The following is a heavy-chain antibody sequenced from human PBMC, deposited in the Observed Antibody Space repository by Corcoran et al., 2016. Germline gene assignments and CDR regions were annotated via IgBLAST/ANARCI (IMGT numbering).Heavy chain of an antibody. CDR2: IIPIFGTA. Sequence: QVQLVQSGAEVKKPGSSVKVSCKASGGTFSSYAISWVRQAPGQGLEWMGGIIPIFGTANYAQKFQGRVTITADESTSTAYMELSSLRAEDTAVYYCARDGGVLRYFDGAYRMDVWGQGTTVTVSS. V-gene: IGHV1-69*01. CDR3: ARDGGVLRYFDGAYRMDV. CDR1: GGTFSSYA. D-gene: IGHD3-9*01. J-gene: IGHJ6*02.